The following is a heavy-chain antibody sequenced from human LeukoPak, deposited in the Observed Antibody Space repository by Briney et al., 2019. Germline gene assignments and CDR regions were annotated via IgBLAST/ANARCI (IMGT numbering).Heavy chain of an antibody. CDR3: ARDKRTGDSYFDS. CDR2: IKQDGSEK. CDR1: GFTFSSFW. J-gene: IGHJ4*02. Sequence: PGGSLRLSCAAYGFTFSSFWMSWVRQAPGTRLEWVANIKQDGSEKYYVDSVKGRFTISRDNAKYSLYLQMDSLRAEDTAVYYCARDKRTGDSYFDSRGQGTLVTVSS. D-gene: IGHD7-27*01. V-gene: IGHV3-7*01.